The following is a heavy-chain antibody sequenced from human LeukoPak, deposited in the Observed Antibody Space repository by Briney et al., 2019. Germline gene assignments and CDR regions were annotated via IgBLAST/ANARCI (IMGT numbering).Heavy chain of an antibody. CDR1: GFTVSSNY. CDR2: IYSGGST. J-gene: IGHJ4*02. Sequence: GGSLRLSCAASGFTVSSNYMSWVRQAPGKGLEWVSVIYSGGSTYYADSVKGRFTISRDNSKNTLYLQMNSLRAEDTAVYYCARAPYYYGSGSPDRGNYYFDYWGQGTLVTVSS. V-gene: IGHV3-66*01. D-gene: IGHD3-10*01. CDR3: ARAPYYYGSGSPDRGNYYFDY.